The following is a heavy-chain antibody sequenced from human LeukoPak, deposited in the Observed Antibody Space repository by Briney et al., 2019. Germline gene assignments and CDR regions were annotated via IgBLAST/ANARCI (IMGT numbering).Heavy chain of an antibody. CDR1: GASISGYY. D-gene: IGHD1-26*01. V-gene: IGHV4-4*07. CDR3: ASSYSGSYYALDY. J-gene: IGHJ4*02. CDR2: IYTSGST. Sequence: SSETLSLTCTVSGASISGYYWSWIRQPAGKGLEWIGRIYTSGSTNYNPSLKSRVTMSVDTSKNQFSLKLSSATAADTAVYYCASSYSGSYYALDYWGQGTLVTVSS.